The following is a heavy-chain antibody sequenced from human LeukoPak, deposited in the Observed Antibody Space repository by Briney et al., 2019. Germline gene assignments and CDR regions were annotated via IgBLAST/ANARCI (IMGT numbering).Heavy chain of an antibody. D-gene: IGHD4-17*01. CDR2: IYPGDSDT. V-gene: IGHV5-51*01. CDR1: GYSFTSYW. J-gene: IGHJ4*02. CDR3: ARRVLDYGVETFEY. Sequence: ESPKISCKGSGYSFTSYWIAWVRQTPGKGLEWMGIIYPGDSDTTYSPSFQGQVTISVDKSISTAYLLWSSLKASDTAMYYCARRVLDYGVETFEYWDQGTLATVSS.